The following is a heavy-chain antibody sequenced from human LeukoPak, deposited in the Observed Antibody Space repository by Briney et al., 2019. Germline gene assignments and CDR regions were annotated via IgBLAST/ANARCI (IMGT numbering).Heavy chain of an antibody. CDR2: ISFDGSDK. CDR3: AKDKDIAAAGYYFDY. J-gene: IGHJ4*02. D-gene: IGHD6-13*01. V-gene: IGHV3-30*18. CDR1: GFTFSSYG. Sequence: GGSLRLSCAASGFTFSSYGVHWVRQAPGKGLEWVAVISFDGSDKHYADSVKGRFTISRDNSKNTLSLQMNSLRAEDTAVYYCAKDKDIAAAGYYFDYWGQGTLVIVSS.